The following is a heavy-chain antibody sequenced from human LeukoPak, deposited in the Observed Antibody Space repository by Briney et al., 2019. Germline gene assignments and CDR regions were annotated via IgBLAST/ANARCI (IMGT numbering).Heavy chain of an antibody. D-gene: IGHD3-22*01. J-gene: IGHJ6*03. CDR3: AKDWAYDSSGTYYYYYMDV. V-gene: IGHV3-23*01. Sequence: GGSLRLSCAASGFTFSSYGMSWVRQAPGKGLEWVSAISGSGGSTDNADSVKGRFTVSRDNSKNTLYLQMNSLRADDTAVYYCAKDWAYDSSGTYYYYYMDVWGKGTTVTVSS. CDR2: ISGSGGST. CDR1: GFTFSSYG.